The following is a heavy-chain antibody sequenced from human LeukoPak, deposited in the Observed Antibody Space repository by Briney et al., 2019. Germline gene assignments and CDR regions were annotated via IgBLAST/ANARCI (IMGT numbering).Heavy chain of an antibody. D-gene: IGHD6-19*01. Sequence: PGGSLRLSCAATGFTFNIAWMSWVRQAPGKGLEWVGRIKSKSDGGTIEYASPVKGRFTISRDDSKNTLCLQLNSLNTEDTAVYYCTTVSGYSSGPFEDWGQGTLVTVSS. V-gene: IGHV3-15*01. CDR2: IKSKSDGGTI. CDR1: GFTFNIAW. J-gene: IGHJ4*02. CDR3: TTVSGYSSGPFED.